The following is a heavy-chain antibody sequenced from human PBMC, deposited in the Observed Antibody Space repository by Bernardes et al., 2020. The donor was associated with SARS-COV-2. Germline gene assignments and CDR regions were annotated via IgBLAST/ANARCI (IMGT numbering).Heavy chain of an antibody. V-gene: IGHV3-20*01. Sequence: GGSLRLSCAASGFTFDDYGMSWVRQAPGKGPEWVSGINWDSSAIGYADSVKGRFIISRDNAKNSLYLQMNNLRVEDTALYHCTRDPNPIVVVEAGWVDPWGQGVLVTVSS. J-gene: IGHJ5*02. D-gene: IGHD2-21*01. CDR3: TRDPNPIVVVEAGWVDP. CDR2: INWDSSAI. CDR1: GFTFDDYG.